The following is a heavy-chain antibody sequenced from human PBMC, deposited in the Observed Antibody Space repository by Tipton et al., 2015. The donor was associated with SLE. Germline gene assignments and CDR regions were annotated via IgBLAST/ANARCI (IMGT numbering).Heavy chain of an antibody. J-gene: IGHJ4*02. CDR2: IYYSGST. D-gene: IGHD6-13*01. Sequence: TLSLTCTVSGGSVSSGSYYWSWIRQPPGKGLEWIGSIYYSGSTYYKPSLKSRATISVDTSKNQFSLKLSSVTAADTAVYYCARSSWYSSSPSEYWGQGTLVTVSS. V-gene: IGHV4-39*07. CDR1: GGSVSSGSYY. CDR3: ARSSWYSSSPSEY.